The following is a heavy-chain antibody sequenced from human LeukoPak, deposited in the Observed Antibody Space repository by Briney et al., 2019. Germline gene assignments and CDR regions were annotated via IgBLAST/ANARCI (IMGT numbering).Heavy chain of an antibody. V-gene: IGHV3-74*01. D-gene: IGHD5-18*01. CDR2: INSDGSST. Sequence: GGSLRLSCAASGFTFSSYWMHWVRHAPGKGLVWVSRINSDGSSTSYADSVEGRFTISRDNAKNTLYLQMNSLRAEDTAVYYCARGGRYSYGPFDQWGQGGLVTVSS. J-gene: IGHJ4*02. CDR1: GFTFSSYW. CDR3: ARGGRYSYGPFDQ.